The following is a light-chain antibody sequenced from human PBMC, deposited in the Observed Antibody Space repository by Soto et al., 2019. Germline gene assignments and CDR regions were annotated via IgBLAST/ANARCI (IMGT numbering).Light chain of an antibody. J-gene: IGKJ4*01. CDR2: DAS. CDR1: QTVRNNY. Sequence: EIVLTQSPGTLSLPPGERATLSCRASQTVRNNYLAWYQQKPGQAPRLLIYDASSRATGIPDRFSGGGSGTDFTLTISRLEPEDFATYYCQQANSFPRTFGGGTKVDIK. V-gene: IGKV3D-20*02. CDR3: QQANSFPRT.